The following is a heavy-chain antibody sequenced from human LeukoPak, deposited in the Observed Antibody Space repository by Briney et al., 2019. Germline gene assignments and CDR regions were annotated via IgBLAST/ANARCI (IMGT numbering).Heavy chain of an antibody. CDR2: IHPNGGGT. CDR1: GCTFTGSY. Sequence: ASVNVSCTASGCTFTGSYMHWVRQAPGQGLEWMGRIHPNGGGTSFAQKFQGRVTMTRDTSISTAYMELTRLRYDDTAVYYCARASGFDYWGQGTLVTVSS. V-gene: IGHV1-2*02. J-gene: IGHJ4*02. CDR3: ARASGFDY. D-gene: IGHD6-25*01.